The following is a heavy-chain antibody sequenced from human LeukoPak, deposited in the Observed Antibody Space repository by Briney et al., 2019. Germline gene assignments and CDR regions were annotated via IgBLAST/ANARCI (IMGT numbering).Heavy chain of an antibody. D-gene: IGHD5-18*01. V-gene: IGHV4-59*01. J-gene: IGHJ6*02. CDR3: ARDRGYSYGYYGMDL. CDR2: IYYSGST. Sequence: PSETLSLTCTVSGGSISSYYWSWIRQPPGKGLEWIGYIYYSGSTNYNPSLKSRVTISVDTSKNQFSLKLSSVTAADTAVYYCARDRGYSYGYYGMDLWGQGTTVTVSS. CDR1: GGSISSYY.